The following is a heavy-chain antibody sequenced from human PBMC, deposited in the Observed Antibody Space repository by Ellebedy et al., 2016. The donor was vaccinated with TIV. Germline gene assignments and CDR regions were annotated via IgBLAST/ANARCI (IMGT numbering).Heavy chain of an antibody. CDR1: GFTFSEYA. Sequence: PGGSLRLSCEGSGFTFSEYAMSWFRQAPGKGLQWVGVIRSKASPGTTEFAASVKDRFSISRDDSKSVAYLHMNSLKTEDTGIYYCSRDLDDYGEYLDYWGPGTLVTVSS. CDR2: IRSKASPGTT. J-gene: IGHJ4*02. V-gene: IGHV3-49*03. CDR3: SRDLDDYGEYLDY. D-gene: IGHD4-17*01.